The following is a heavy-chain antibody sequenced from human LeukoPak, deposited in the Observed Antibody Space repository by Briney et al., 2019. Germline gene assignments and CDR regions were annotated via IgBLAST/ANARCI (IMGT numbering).Heavy chain of an antibody. CDR2: MIPIFGTA. Sequence: ASVKVCFTGAAATFISYANSWQRQAPGQGLEWMGGMIPIFGTANYAQKFQGRVTITADESTSTAYMELSSLSSEDTAVYYCATTRAYYYDSSGNYPSYFDYWGQGTLVTVSS. V-gene: IGHV1-69*13. J-gene: IGHJ4*02. D-gene: IGHD3-22*01. CDR3: ATTRAYYYDSSGNYPSYFDY. CDR1: AATFISYA.